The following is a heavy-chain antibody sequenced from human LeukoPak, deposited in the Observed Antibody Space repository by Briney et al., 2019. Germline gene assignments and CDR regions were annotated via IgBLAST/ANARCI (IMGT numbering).Heavy chain of an antibody. D-gene: IGHD1-26*01. CDR2: ITSSSSYI. V-gene: IGHV3-21*01. CDR3: ARDPILVGAT. Sequence: GGSLRLSCAASGFTFSSYSMSWVRQAPGKGLEWVSSITSSSSYIYYADSVKGRFTISRDNAKNSLYLQMNSLRAEDTAVYYCARDPILVGATWGQGTLVTVSS. J-gene: IGHJ5*02. CDR1: GFTFSSYS.